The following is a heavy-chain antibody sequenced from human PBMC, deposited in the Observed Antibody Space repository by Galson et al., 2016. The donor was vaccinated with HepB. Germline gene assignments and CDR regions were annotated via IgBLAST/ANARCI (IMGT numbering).Heavy chain of an antibody. CDR3: AKPPSGEDDAFHI. Sequence: SLRLSCVASGFSFSSYVMHWVRQAPGKGLEWVAVISYDGKTKFYGDSVKGRFTISRDHSKSTLYLQMNSLRVEDTAVYFCAKPPSGEDDAFHIWGQGTLVTVSS. V-gene: IGHV3-30*18. J-gene: IGHJ3*02. CDR2: ISYDGKTK. D-gene: IGHD3-10*01. CDR1: GFSFSSYV.